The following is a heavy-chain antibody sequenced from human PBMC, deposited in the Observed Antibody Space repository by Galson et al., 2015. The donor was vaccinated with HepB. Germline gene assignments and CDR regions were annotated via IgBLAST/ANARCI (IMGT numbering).Heavy chain of an antibody. Sequence: SVKVSCKASGYTFTGYYMHWVRQAPGQGLEWMGWINPNSGGTNYAQKFQGRVTMTRDTSISTAYMELSRLRSDDTAVYYCATIPGYSSGWYFGGDHWGQGTMVTVSS. CDR2: INPNSGGT. CDR1: GYTFTGYY. V-gene: IGHV1-2*02. D-gene: IGHD6-19*01. CDR3: ATIPGYSSGWYFGGDH. J-gene: IGHJ4*02.